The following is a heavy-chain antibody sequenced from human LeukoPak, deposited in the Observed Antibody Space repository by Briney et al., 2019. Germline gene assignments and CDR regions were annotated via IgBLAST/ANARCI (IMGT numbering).Heavy chain of an antibody. CDR3: ARDVVQWELQELGSFDY. CDR1: GFTFSSYW. CDR2: IKQDGSEK. D-gene: IGHD1-26*01. Sequence: PGGSLRLSCAASGFTFSSYWMSWVRQAPGKGLEWVANIKQDGSEKYYVDSVKGRFTISSDNAKNSLYLQMNSLRAEDTAVYYCARDVVQWELQELGSFDYWGQGTLVTVSS. V-gene: IGHV3-7*01. J-gene: IGHJ4*02.